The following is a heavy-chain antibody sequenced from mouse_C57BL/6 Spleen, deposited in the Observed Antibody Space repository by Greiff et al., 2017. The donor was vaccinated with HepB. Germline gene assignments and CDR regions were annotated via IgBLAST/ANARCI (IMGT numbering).Heavy chain of an antibody. V-gene: IGHV3-6*01. CDR3: ARYRGSNWYFDV. Sequence: ESGPGLVKPSQSLSLTCSVTGYSITSGYYWNWIRQFPGNKLEWMGYISYDGSNNYNPSLKNRISITRDTSKNQFFLKLNSVTTEDTATYYCARYRGSNWYFDVWGTGTTVTVSS. CDR1: GYSITSGYY. D-gene: IGHD1-1*01. J-gene: IGHJ1*03. CDR2: ISYDGSN.